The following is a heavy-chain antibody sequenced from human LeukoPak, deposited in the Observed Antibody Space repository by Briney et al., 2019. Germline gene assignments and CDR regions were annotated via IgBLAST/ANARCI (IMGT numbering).Heavy chain of an antibody. Sequence: GGSLRLSCAASGFTFSSYGMRWVRQAPGKGLEWVAVISYDGSNKYYADSEKGRFTISRDNSKNTLYLQMNSQRAEDTAVYYCAKASGCSSTSCQWGYYYYGMDVWGQGTTVTVSS. CDR3: AKASGCSSTSCQWGYYYYGMDV. J-gene: IGHJ6*02. V-gene: IGHV3-30*18. CDR1: GFTFSSYG. CDR2: ISYDGSNK. D-gene: IGHD2-2*01.